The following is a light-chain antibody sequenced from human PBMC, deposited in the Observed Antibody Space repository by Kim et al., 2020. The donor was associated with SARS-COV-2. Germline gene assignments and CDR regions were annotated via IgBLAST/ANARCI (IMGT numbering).Light chain of an antibody. J-gene: IGLJ2*01. CDR3: HSLDTCLFSSVV. CDR2: HDS. V-gene: IGLV3-1*01. Sequence: SYELTQPPSVSVSPGQTASITCSGDKLGDKYACWYQQKPGQSPVLFIYHDSKRPSGIPALFSFSNSGNTATLTLLFPHAMLYAAYYFHSLDTCLFSSVV. CDR1: KLGDKY.